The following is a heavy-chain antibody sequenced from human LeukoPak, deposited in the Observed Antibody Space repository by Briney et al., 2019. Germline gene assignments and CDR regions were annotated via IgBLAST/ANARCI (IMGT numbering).Heavy chain of an antibody. D-gene: IGHD6-13*01. J-gene: IGHJ3*02. V-gene: IGHV4-61*02. CDR1: GGSISSGSYY. Sequence: PSETLSLTCTVSGGSISSGSYYWSWIRQPAGKGLEWIGRIYTSGSTNYNPSLKSRVTISVDTSKNQFSLKLSSVTAADTAVYYCARYTPTAAAGSWAFDIWGRGTMVTVSS. CDR2: IYTSGST. CDR3: ARYTPTAAAGSWAFDI.